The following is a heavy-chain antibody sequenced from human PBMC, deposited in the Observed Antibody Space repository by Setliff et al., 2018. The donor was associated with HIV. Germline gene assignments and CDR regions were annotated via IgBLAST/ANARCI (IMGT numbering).Heavy chain of an antibody. V-gene: IGHV4-31*03. CDR2: ISYSGST. CDR3: ARGTTSITFDY. CDR1: GSSFSSSIYY. D-gene: IGHD1-1*01. Sequence: SETLSLTCNVSGSSFSSSIYYWTWIRQQPGKGLEWIGYISYSGSTYYNPSLKSRLTMSIDTSKSHISLNLNSVTAADTAVYYCARGTTSITFDYWSQGTLVTVSS. J-gene: IGHJ4*02.